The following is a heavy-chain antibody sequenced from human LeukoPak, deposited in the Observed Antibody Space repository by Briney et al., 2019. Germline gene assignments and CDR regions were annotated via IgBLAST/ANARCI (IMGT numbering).Heavy chain of an antibody. CDR1: GGSISSYY. Sequence: SETLSLTCTVSGGSISSYYWSWIRQPPGKGLEWIGYISYSGSTNYNPSLKSRVTISVDTSKNQLSLKLNSVTAADTAVYYCARGISPYYDFWSGYYTGIDYFDYWGQGTLVTVSS. CDR2: ISYSGST. D-gene: IGHD3-3*01. J-gene: IGHJ4*02. V-gene: IGHV4-59*01. CDR3: ARGISPYYDFWSGYYTGIDYFDY.